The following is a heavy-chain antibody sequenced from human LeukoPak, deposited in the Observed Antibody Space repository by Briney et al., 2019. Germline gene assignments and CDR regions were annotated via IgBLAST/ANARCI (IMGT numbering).Heavy chain of an antibody. J-gene: IGHJ4*02. CDR3: ARGEWDLLFDY. V-gene: IGHV4-59*01. D-gene: IGHD1-26*01. CDR2: IYDSGST. Sequence: SETLSLTCTVSGASISSYYWSWIRQPPGKGLEWIGYIYDSGSTNYNPSLKSRVTISVDTSKNQFSLKLSSVTAADTAVYYCARGEWDLLFDYWGQGTLVTVSS. CDR1: GASISSYY.